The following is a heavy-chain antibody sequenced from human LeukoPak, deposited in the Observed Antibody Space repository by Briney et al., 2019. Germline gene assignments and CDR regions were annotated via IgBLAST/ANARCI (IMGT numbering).Heavy chain of an antibody. Sequence: ASVKVSCKPSGYTFTSYGISWVRQAPGQGLEWMGWISAYNGNTNYAQKLQGRVTMTTDTSTSTAYMELRSLRSDDTAVYYCARVPVVGACCGGDCYPDYWGQGALVTVSS. CDR2: ISAYNGNT. D-gene: IGHD2-21*02. J-gene: IGHJ4*02. V-gene: IGHV1-18*01. CDR1: GYTFTSYG. CDR3: ARVPVVGACCGGDCYPDY.